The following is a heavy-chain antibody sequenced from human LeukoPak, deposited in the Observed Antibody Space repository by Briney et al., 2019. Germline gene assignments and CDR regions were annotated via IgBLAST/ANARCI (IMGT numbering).Heavy chain of an antibody. Sequence: PGGSLRLSCAASGFTSDDYGMSWVRQAPGKGLEWVSGISWNSGSIGNADSVKGRFTISRDNAKKSLYLQMNSLRAEDTALYYCAKDRRLQDSSGYAFEYWGQGTLVTVSS. CDR1: GFTSDDYG. D-gene: IGHD3-22*01. CDR2: ISWNSGSI. J-gene: IGHJ4*02. CDR3: AKDRRLQDSSGYAFEY. V-gene: IGHV3-9*02.